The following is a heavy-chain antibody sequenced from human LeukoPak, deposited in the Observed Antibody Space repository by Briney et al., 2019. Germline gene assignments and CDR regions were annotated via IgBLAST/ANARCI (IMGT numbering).Heavy chain of an antibody. CDR1: GYSFTDFW. V-gene: IGHV5-51*01. CDR2: IYPGDSDT. CDR3: ATLGYCSGGRCLYFDY. J-gene: IGHJ4*02. Sequence: GESLKISCQGSGYSFTDFWIGWVRQMPGKGLEWRGIIYPGDSDTRYSPSFQGQVTISADKSISTVYLQWTSLKASDTDMYYCATLGYCSGGRCLYFDYWGQGTLVTVSS. D-gene: IGHD2-15*01.